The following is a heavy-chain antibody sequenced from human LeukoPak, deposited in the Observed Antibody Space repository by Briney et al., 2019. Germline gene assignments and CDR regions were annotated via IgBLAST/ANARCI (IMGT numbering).Heavy chain of an antibody. CDR3: ARVASSGWYPTFDY. CDR1: GFPFSSYW. V-gene: IGHV3-33*08. J-gene: IGHJ4*02. Sequence: GGSLRLSCEASGFPFSSYWMSCVRQAPGKGLEWVAVIWYDGSNKYYADSVKGRFTISRDNSKNTLYLQMNSLRAEDTAVYYCARVASSGWYPTFDYWGQGTLVTVST. D-gene: IGHD6-19*01. CDR2: IWYDGSNK.